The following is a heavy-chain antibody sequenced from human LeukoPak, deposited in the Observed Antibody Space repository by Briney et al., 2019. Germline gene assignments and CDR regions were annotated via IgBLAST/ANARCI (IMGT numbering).Heavy chain of an antibody. CDR3: ARVQRPLDGADY. V-gene: IGHV4-59*11. CDR2: IYYSGST. D-gene: IGHD1-1*01. J-gene: IGHJ4*02. Sequence: SETLSLTCTVSGDSISSRYWSWIRQPPGKGLEWIGYIYYSGSTYYNPSLRSRVTISVHTSKNLFSLKLSSVTAADTAVYYCARVQRPLDGADYWGQGTLVTVSS. CDR1: GDSISSRY.